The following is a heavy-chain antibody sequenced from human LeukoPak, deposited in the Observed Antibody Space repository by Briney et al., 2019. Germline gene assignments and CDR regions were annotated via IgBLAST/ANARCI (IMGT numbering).Heavy chain of an antibody. CDR2: INHSGST. V-gene: IGHV4-34*01. CDR3: ARGTMTTVTYYFDY. D-gene: IGHD4-17*01. Sequence: TPSETLSLTCAVYGGSFSGYYWSWIRQPPGKGLEWIGEINHSGSTNYNPSLKSRVTISVDTSKNQFSLKLSSVTAADTAVYYCARGTMTTVTYYFDYWGQGTLVTVSS. J-gene: IGHJ4*02. CDR1: GGSFSGYY.